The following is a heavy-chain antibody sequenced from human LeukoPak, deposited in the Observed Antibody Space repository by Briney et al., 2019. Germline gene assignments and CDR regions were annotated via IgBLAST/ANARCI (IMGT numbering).Heavy chain of an antibody. Sequence: SQTLSLTCAVSGDSVSDNIVTWNWVRQSPSRGLEWLGRTYYRSRWGNDYAISVKGRITINPDTSRNQSSLQLNSVTPEDTAVYYCVRDSDDYYWALDSWGQGTPVTVSS. D-gene: IGHD3-10*01. CDR3: VRDSDDYYWALDS. CDR1: GDSVSDNIVT. V-gene: IGHV6-1*01. CDR2: TYYRSRWGN. J-gene: IGHJ4*02.